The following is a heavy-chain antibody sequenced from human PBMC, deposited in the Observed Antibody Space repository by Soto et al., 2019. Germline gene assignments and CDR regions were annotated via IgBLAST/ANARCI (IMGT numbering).Heavy chain of an antibody. CDR1: GFTFSRYW. CDR2: IKQDGTEK. D-gene: IGHD5-18*01. J-gene: IGHJ3*02. Sequence: EGSLRLSCAASGFTFSRYWMNGVRQAPGKGLEGGANIKQDGTEKNYVDSVKGGFTISRDNARNSLYLQMDSLRAEDTAVYICGRGDTPMITGMDSFDIWGQGTLVTVSS. CDR3: GRGDTPMITGMDSFDI. V-gene: IGHV3-7*01.